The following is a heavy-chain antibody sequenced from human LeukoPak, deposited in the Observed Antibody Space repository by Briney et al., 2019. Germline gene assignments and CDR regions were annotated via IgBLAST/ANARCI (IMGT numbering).Heavy chain of an antibody. J-gene: IGHJ6*02. CDR3: ARSSGSGSYAPYYYYGMDV. Sequence: GGSLRLSCAASGFTVSSNYMSWVRQAPGKGLEWVANIKQDGSEKYYVDSVKGRFTISRDNAKNSLYLQMNSLRAEDTAVYYCARSSGSGSYAPYYYYGMDVWGQGTTVTVSS. V-gene: IGHV3-7*01. CDR2: IKQDGSEK. D-gene: IGHD3-10*01. CDR1: GFTVSSNY.